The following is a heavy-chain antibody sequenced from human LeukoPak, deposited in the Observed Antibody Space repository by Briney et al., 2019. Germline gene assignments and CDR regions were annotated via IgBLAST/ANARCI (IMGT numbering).Heavy chain of an antibody. D-gene: IGHD2-15*01. CDR3: ARLGQGGGWFDP. CDR2: IYYSGST. Sequence: PSETLSLICTVSGGSISSYYWSWIRQPPGKGLEWIGYIYYSGSTNYNPSLKSRVTLSVDTSKNQFSLKLSSVTAADTAVYYCARLGQGGGWFDPWGQGTLVTVSS. V-gene: IGHV4-59*08. CDR1: GGSISSYY. J-gene: IGHJ5*02.